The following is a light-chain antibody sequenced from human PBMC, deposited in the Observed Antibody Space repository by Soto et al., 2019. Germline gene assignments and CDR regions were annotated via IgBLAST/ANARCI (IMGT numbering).Light chain of an antibody. V-gene: IGKV3-20*01. J-gene: IGKJ2*01. Sequence: EIVLTQSPGTLSLSPGERATLSCRASQSVSSSYLAWYQQKPGQAPRLLIYGASSRATGIPDRFSGSGSGTDFTITISRLEPEDFAVYYCQQYGSSLYTFGQVTKLEIK. CDR1: QSVSSSY. CDR2: GAS. CDR3: QQYGSSLYT.